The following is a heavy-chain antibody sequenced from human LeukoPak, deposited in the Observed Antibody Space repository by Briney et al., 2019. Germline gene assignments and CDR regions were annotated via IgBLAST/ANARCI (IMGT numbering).Heavy chain of an antibody. D-gene: IGHD6-19*01. CDR1: GYTFTGYY. CDR3: ARKGIAVCGTGEYFQH. J-gene: IGHJ1*01. Sequence: ASVKVSCKASGYTFTGYYMHWVRQAPGQGLEWMGWINPNSGGTNYAQKFQGRVTMTRDTSISTAYMELSRLRSDDTAVYYCARKGIAVCGTGEYFQHWGRGTLVTVSS. CDR2: INPNSGGT. V-gene: IGHV1-2*02.